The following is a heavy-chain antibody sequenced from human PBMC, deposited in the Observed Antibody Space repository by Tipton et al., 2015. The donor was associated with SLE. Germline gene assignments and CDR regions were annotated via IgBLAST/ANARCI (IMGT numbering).Heavy chain of an antibody. D-gene: IGHD4-17*01. V-gene: IGHV3-21*03. Sequence: SLRLSCAASGFTFSSYNMNWVRQAPGKGLEWVSLLDTTGNYAYYAESVRGRFTVSRDNAKNSLYLQMSSLRAEDTGVYYCAGGAGDFVGYYFDFWGQGALVTVSS. J-gene: IGHJ4*02. CDR3: AGGAGDFVGYYFDF. CDR1: GFTFSSYN. CDR2: LDTTGNYA.